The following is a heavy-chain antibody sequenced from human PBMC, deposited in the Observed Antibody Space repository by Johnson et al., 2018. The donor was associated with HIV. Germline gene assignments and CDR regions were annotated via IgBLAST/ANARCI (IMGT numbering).Heavy chain of an antibody. J-gene: IGHJ3*02. CDR2: ISSSGSTI. CDR1: GFTFSDYY. V-gene: IGHV3-11*04. CDR3: ARDRGSYYGDAFDI. Sequence: QVQVVESGGGVVRPGGSLRLSCAASGFTFSDYYMSWIRQAPGKGLEWVSYISSSGSTIYYADSVKGRFPISRDNAKNSLYLQMNSLRAEDTAVYYCARDRGSYYGDAFDIWGQGTKVTVSS. D-gene: IGHD1-26*01.